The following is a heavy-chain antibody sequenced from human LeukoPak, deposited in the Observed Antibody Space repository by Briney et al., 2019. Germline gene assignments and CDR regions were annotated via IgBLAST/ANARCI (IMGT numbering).Heavy chain of an antibody. CDR1: GYRSSSYV. Sequence: ASVKVSCKASGYRSSSYVMNWVRQAPGQGLEWMGWINTNTGNPTYAQGFTGRFVFSLDTSVSTAYLQISSLKAEDTGVYYCAGSSASNWFGAWGQGTLVTVSS. CDR2: INTNTGNP. D-gene: IGHD3-3*01. J-gene: IGHJ5*02. CDR3: AGSSASNWFGA. V-gene: IGHV7-4-1*02.